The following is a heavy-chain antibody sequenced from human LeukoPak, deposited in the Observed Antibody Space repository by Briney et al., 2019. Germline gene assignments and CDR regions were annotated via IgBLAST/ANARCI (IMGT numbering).Heavy chain of an antibody. V-gene: IGHV4-34*01. CDR3: ARGPRFYGSGSYLDY. CDR1: GGSFSGYY. Sequence: SETLSLTCAVYGGSFSGYYWSWIRQPPGKGLEWIGEINHSGSTNYNPSLKSRVTISVDTSKNQFSLKLSSVTAADTAVYYCARGPRFYGSGSYLDYWGQGTLVTVSS. D-gene: IGHD3-10*01. CDR2: INHSGST. J-gene: IGHJ4*02.